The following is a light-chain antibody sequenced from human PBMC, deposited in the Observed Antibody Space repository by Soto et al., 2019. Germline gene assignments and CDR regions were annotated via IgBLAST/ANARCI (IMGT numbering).Light chain of an antibody. J-gene: IGLJ2*01. CDR2: DVS. V-gene: IGLV2-11*01. CDR1: SSDVGGYNY. Sequence: QSALTQPRSVYGSPGQSVTISCTGTSSDVGGYNYVSWYQQHPGKAPKLMIYDVSKRPSGVPDRFSGSKSGNTASLTISGLQAEYEADYYCCSYAGSYTLRVFGGGTKVTVL. CDR3: CSYAGSYTLRV.